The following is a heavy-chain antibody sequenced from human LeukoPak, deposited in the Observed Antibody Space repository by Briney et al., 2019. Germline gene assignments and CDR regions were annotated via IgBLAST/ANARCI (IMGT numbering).Heavy chain of an antibody. CDR2: ISPYTTKT. D-gene: IGHD3-3*01. CDR3: ASGFWSGYYTPHFDY. Sequence: ASVKVSCKASGYTFISYGITWVRQAPGQGLEWMGWISPYTTKTNYAQSLQGRVTMTTDTSTSTAYMELRSLRSDDTAVYYCASGFWSGYYTPHFDYWGQGTLVTVSS. V-gene: IGHV1-18*01. J-gene: IGHJ4*02. CDR1: GYTFISYG.